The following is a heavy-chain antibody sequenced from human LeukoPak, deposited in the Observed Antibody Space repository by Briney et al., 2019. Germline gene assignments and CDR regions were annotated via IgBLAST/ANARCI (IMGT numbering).Heavy chain of an antibody. D-gene: IGHD3-16*01. V-gene: IGHV3-23*01. J-gene: IGHJ4*02. CDR3: EKGGCWGEFSPPKN. CDR2: ISGSGGST. CDR1: GFTFSSYA. Sequence: GGSLRLSCAAPGFTFSSYAMSWVRQAPGKGLEWVSAISGSGGSTYYADSVKGRFTISRDNSKNTLYLQMNSLRAEDTAVYYCEKGGCWGEFSPPKNWGKGTRVPVSS.